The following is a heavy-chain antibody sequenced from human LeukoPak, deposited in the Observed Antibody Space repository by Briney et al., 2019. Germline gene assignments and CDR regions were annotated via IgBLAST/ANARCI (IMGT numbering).Heavy chain of an antibody. D-gene: IGHD6-13*01. CDR3: AREESTAHKSIIAAAGRGVGLFDP. V-gene: IGHV4-4*07. CDR2: IYTSGST. CDR1: GGSISSYY. J-gene: IGHJ5*02. Sequence: SETLSLTCTVSGGSISSYYWSWIRQPAGKGLEWIGRIYTSGSTNYNPSLKSRVTMSVDTSKNQFSLKLSSVTAADTAVYYCAREESTAHKSIIAAAGRGVGLFDPWGQGTLVTVSS.